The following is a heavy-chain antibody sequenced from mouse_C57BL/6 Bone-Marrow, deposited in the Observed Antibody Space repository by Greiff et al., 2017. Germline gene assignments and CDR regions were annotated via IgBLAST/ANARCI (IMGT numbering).Heavy chain of an antibody. CDR1: GYTFTDYD. D-gene: IGHD1-1*01. J-gene: IGHJ1*03. V-gene: IGHV1-15*01. CDR3: TRDPYYYGSRGYWYFDV. Sequence: VQLQQSGAELVRPGASVTLSCKASGYTFTDYDLHWVKQTPVHGLAWIGAIDPDTGGTAYNQKFKGKAILTAEHSSSTASLALCSLTSEDSAGYYCTRDPYYYGSRGYWYFDVGGTGTPVTVSS. CDR2: IDPDTGGT.